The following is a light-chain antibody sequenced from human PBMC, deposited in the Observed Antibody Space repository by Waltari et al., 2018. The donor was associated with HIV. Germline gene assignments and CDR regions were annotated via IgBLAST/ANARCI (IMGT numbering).Light chain of an antibody. Sequence: QSALTQPASASGSPGQAVNISCPGTSSDVGCSKYVSWYQQHPGKVPKFSIFQINNRPSGVSSRFSGSKAGNTATLTISGLQAEDEADYYCSSFTSDATVLFGGGTKLTV. V-gene: IGLV2-14*03. CDR3: SSFTSDATVL. CDR2: QIN. CDR1: SSDVGCSKY. J-gene: IGLJ2*01.